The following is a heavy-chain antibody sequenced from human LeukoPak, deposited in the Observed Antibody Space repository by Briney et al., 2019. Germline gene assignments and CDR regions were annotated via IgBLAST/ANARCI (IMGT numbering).Heavy chain of an antibody. V-gene: IGHV4-39*01. Sequence: PSETLSLTCTVSGGSISSSSYYWGWIRQPPGKGLEWIGSIYYSGSTYYNPSLKSRVTISVDTSKNQFSLKLSSVTAADTAVYYCARLPRCDILTGYFERLDYWGQGTLVTVSS. D-gene: IGHD3-9*01. CDR2: IYYSGST. CDR1: GGSISSSSYY. J-gene: IGHJ4*02. CDR3: ARLPRCDILTGYFERLDY.